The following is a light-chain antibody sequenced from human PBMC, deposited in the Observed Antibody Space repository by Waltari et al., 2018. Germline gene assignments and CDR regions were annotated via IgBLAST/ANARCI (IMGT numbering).Light chain of an antibody. CDR2: ENS. CDR3: QAWDSSTVI. J-gene: IGLJ2*01. V-gene: IGLV3-1*01. CDR1: KLGDKY. Sequence: SYEVTQPPSVSVSPGQTATITCSGDKLGDKYAYWYQQKPGQPPPLVIYENSKRPSGIPERFSGSNSGNTATLTISGTQAADEADFYCQAWDSSTVIFGGGTKLTVL.